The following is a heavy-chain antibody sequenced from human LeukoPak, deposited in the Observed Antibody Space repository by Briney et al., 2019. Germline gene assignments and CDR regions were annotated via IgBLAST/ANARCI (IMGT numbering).Heavy chain of an antibody. V-gene: IGHV1-69*02. CDR1: GGTFSSYT. Sequence: SVKVSCKASGGTFSSYTISWVRQAPGQGLEWMGRIIPILGIANYAQKLQGRVTITADKSTSTAYMELSSLRSEDTAVYYCAGPLGDTAMVDNSWGQGTLVTVSS. D-gene: IGHD5-18*01. CDR2: IIPILGIA. CDR3: AGPLGDTAMVDNS. J-gene: IGHJ4*02.